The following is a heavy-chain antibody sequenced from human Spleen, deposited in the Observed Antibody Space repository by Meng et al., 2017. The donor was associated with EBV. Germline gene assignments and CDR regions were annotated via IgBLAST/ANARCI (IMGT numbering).Heavy chain of an antibody. CDR1: GGAFRYSA. J-gene: IGHJ4*02. CDR2: LIPDFGTP. Sequence: VQVVLSGAVGKKAGFLVKGSVKASGGAFRYSAISWVRQAPGQGLEWMGGLIPDFGTPDYAPNYQDRVTITTDESTSTAYMELISLTTEDTAIYYCARESGRGYTPDFWGQGTLVTVSS. CDR3: ARESGRGYTPDF. D-gene: IGHD3-10*01. V-gene: IGHV1-69*01.